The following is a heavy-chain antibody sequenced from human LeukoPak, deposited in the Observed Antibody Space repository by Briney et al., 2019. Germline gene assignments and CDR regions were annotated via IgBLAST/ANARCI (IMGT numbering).Heavy chain of an antibody. CDR2: INAGNGNT. D-gene: IGHD3-22*01. J-gene: IGHJ4*02. CDR1: GYSFTNYA. CDR3: ERSILYSSVSTGGYYFDN. Sequence: ASVKVSCKASGYSFTNYAIHWVRQAPGQRLEWMGWINAGNGNTKCSQKFQGRGAITRDTSARIDYMELSRVTSEDTGVDYCERSILYSSVSTGGYYFDNWGQGTLVTLSS. V-gene: IGHV1-3*01.